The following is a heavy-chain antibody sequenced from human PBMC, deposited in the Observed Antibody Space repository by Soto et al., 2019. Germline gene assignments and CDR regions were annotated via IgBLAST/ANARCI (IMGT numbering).Heavy chain of an antibody. V-gene: IGHV4-34*01. CDR3: ARDVCSSTSRYRRNWFDP. J-gene: IGHJ5*02. CDR1: GGSFSGYY. Sequence: SETLSLTCAVYGGSFSGYYWRWLRQPPGKGLEWIGEINHSGSTNYNPSLKSRVTISVYTSKNQFSLKLSSVTAADTAVYYCARDVCSSTSRYRRNWFDPGGPGTLVTLSS. CDR2: INHSGST. D-gene: IGHD2-2*02.